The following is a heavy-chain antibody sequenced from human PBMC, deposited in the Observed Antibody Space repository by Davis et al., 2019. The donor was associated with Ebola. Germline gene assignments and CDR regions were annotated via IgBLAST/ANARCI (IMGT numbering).Heavy chain of an antibody. Sequence: SETLSLTCAVYGGSFSGYYWSWIRQPPGKGLEWVGEINRSGSTNYNPSLKSRVTISIDTSKNQFSLKLSSVTAADTAVYYCARDSSYGNPLYYYYGMDVWGQGTTVTVSS. D-gene: IGHD4-11*01. CDR1: GGSFSGYY. V-gene: IGHV4-34*01. CDR3: ARDSSYGNPLYYYYGMDV. CDR2: INRSGST. J-gene: IGHJ6*02.